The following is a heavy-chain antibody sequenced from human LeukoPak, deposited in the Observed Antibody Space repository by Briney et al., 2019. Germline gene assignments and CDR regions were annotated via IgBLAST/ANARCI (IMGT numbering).Heavy chain of an antibody. CDR3: CASNSYYYDSSGSDY. CDR2: ISSSSSYI. D-gene: IGHD3-22*01. CDR1: GFSFSDYY. J-gene: IGHJ4*02. V-gene: IGHV3-21*01. Sequence: GGSLRLSCGASGFSFSDYYMSWVRQAPGKGLEWVSSISSSSSYIYYADSVKGRFTISRDNAKNSLYLQMNSLRAEDTAVYYCCASNSYYYDSSGSDYWGQGTLVTVSS.